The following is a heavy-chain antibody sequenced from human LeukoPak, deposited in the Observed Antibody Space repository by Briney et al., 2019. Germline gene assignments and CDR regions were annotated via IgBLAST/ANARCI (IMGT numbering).Heavy chain of an antibody. CDR2: IYSGGST. J-gene: IGHJ4*02. CDR1: GFIVSSNY. D-gene: IGHD4-17*01. Sequence: GGSLRLSCAASGFIVSSNYMSWVRQAPGKGLEWVSVIYSGGSTYYADSVKGRFTISRDNSKNTLYLQMNSLRAEDTAVYYCARIDDYGDHFDYWGQGTLVTVSS. CDR3: ARIDDYGDHFDY. V-gene: IGHV3-53*01.